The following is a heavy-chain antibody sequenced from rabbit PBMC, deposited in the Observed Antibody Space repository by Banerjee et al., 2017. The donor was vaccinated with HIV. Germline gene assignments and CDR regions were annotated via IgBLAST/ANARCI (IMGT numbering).Heavy chain of an antibody. CDR2: IYAGSSGNT. D-gene: IGHD1-1*01. CDR3: ARDLYGSSAGYGFGHNL. CDR1: GFSFSSSYY. J-gene: IGHJ4*01. V-gene: IGHV1S45*01. Sequence: QEQLVESGGGLVQPEGSLTLTCTASGFSFSSSYYMCWVRQAPGKGLEWIGCIYAGSSGNTYYASWAKGRFTISKPSSTTVTLQMTSLTAADTATYFCARDLYGSSAGYGFGHNLWGQGTLVTVS.